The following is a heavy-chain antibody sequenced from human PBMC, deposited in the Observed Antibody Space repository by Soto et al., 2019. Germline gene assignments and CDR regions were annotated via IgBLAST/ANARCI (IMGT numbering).Heavy chain of an antibody. V-gene: IGHV3-23*01. Sequence: RGSLRLSCAASGFMFSRSGMTWVRQAPGMRLESVAGIGGSGRNTYYADSVKGRFTISRDNSKNTLFLQMNSLRDEDTAIYYCAKDGLSDSPSAIDYWGQGTRVTVSS. CDR2: IGGSGRNT. CDR3: AKDGLSDSPSAIDY. J-gene: IGHJ4*02. CDR1: GFMFSRSG. D-gene: IGHD6-13*01.